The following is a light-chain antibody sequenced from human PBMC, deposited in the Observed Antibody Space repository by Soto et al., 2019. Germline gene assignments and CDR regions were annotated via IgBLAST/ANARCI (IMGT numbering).Light chain of an antibody. CDR2: DAS. CDR1: QSVSSY. CDR3: QQRSNWLPWT. Sequence: EIVLTQSPATLSLSPGERATLSCRASQSVSSYLAWYQQKPGQAPRLLIYDASNRATGIPARFSGSGSGTDFTLTISCLEPEDFAVYYCQQRSNWLPWTFGQGTKVEIK. J-gene: IGKJ1*01. V-gene: IGKV3-11*01.